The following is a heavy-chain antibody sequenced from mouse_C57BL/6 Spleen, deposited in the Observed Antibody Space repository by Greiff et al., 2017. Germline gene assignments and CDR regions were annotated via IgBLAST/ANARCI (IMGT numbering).Heavy chain of an antibody. CDR3: AREEVVATDDFDY. V-gene: IGHV1-81*01. Sequence: VQLQQSGAELARPGASVKLSCKASGYTFTSYGISWVKQSPGQGLEWIGEIYPRSGNTYYNEKFKGKATLTADKSSSTAYMELRSLTSEDSAVYFCAREEVVATDDFDYWGQGTTLTVSS. J-gene: IGHJ2*01. CDR2: IYPRSGNT. D-gene: IGHD1-1*01. CDR1: GYTFTSYG.